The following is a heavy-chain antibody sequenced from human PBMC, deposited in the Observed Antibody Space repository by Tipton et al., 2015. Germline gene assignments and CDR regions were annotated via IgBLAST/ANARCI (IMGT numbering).Heavy chain of an antibody. Sequence: SLRLSCAASGFTVTSNYMSWVRQAPGKGLEWVSVIYSAGSIYYADSVKGRFTISRDNAKNSLYLQMNSLRDEDTAVYYCARDGGATVTTGWGYYYYGMDVWGQGTTVTVSS. J-gene: IGHJ6*02. CDR1: GFTVTSNY. V-gene: IGHV3-53*01. D-gene: IGHD4-11*01. CDR3: ARDGGATVTTGWGYYYYGMDV. CDR2: IYSAGSI.